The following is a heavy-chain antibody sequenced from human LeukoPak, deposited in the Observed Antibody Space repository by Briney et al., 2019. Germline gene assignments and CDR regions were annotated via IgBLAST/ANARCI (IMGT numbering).Heavy chain of an antibody. CDR2: ISYDGSNK. CDR3: ARDSSGYEGAFGI. Sequence: GGSLRLSCAASGFTFSSYAMHWVRQAPGKGLEWVAVISYDGSNKYYADSVKGRFTISRDNSKNTLYLQMNSLRAEDTAVYYCARDSSGYEGAFGIWGQGTMVTVSS. CDR1: GFTFSSYA. J-gene: IGHJ3*02. D-gene: IGHD5-12*01. V-gene: IGHV3-30*04.